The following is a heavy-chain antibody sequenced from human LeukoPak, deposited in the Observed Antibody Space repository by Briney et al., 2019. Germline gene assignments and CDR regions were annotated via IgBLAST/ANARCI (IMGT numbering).Heavy chain of an antibody. CDR2: IIPIFGTA. CDR1: GYTFTSYD. CDR3: ARGNGPQEGAFDI. J-gene: IGHJ3*02. V-gene: IGHV1-69*13. D-gene: IGHD2-8*01. Sequence: ASVKVSCKASGYTFTSYDINWVRQAPGQGLEWMGGIIPIFGTANYAQKFQGRVTITADESTSTAYMELSSLRSEDTAVYYCARGNGPQEGAFDIWGQGTMVTVSS.